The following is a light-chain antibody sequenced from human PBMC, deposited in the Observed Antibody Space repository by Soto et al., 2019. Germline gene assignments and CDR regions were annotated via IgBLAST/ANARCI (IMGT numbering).Light chain of an antibody. V-gene: IGKV3-11*01. CDR1: QSVSSY. CDR2: DAF. CDR3: QQRSNWPLT. J-gene: IGKJ4*01. Sequence: EIVLTQSPATLSLSPGERATLSCRASQSVSSYLAWYQQKPGQAPRLLIYDAFNRPTGIPARFSGSGSGTDFTLPISSLESEDFAVYYCQQRSNWPLTFGGGTKVDIK.